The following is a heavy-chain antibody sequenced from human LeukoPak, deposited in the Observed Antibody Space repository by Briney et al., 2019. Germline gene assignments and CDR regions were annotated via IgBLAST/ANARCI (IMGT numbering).Heavy chain of an antibody. CDR3: ARDRGYSTFDY. V-gene: IGHV3-7*01. J-gene: IGHJ4*02. D-gene: IGHD4-23*01. CDR1: ALTFSNYW. Sequence: PGGSLRLSCAAPALTFSNYWMSWVRQAPGKGLEWVANIKEDGSEINYVDSVTGRFTISRDNAKNSLYLQMNSLRVDDTAVYYCARDRGYSTFDYWGQGTLVTVSS. CDR2: IKEDGSEI.